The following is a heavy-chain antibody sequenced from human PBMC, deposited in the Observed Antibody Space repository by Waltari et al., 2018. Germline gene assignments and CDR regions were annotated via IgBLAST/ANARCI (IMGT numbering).Heavy chain of an antibody. V-gene: IGHV3-48*01. CDR2: ISSSSTI. CDR3: AKGGGGWYVGWYYFDY. J-gene: IGHJ4*02. D-gene: IGHD6-19*01. Sequence: EVQLVESGGGLVQPGGSLRLSCAASGLTFSSYSMNWVRQAPGKGLEWVSYISSSSTIYYADSVKGRFTISRDNAKNSLYLQMNSLRAEDTALYYCAKGGGGWYVGWYYFDYWGQGTLVTVSS. CDR1: GLTFSSYS.